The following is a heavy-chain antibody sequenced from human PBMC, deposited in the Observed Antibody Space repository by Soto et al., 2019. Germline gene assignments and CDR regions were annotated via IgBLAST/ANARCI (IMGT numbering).Heavy chain of an antibody. Sequence: QVQLVQSGAEVKKPGSSVKVSCKASGGTFSSYAISWVRQAPGQGLEWMGGIIPIFGTANYAQKFQGRVTITADKSTSTAYMELSSLRSEDTAVYYCARGRFGELLMGYYYYGMDVWGQGTTVTVSS. CDR3: ARGRFGELLMGYYYYGMDV. CDR2: IIPIFGTA. V-gene: IGHV1-69*06. D-gene: IGHD3-10*01. CDR1: GGTFSSYA. J-gene: IGHJ6*02.